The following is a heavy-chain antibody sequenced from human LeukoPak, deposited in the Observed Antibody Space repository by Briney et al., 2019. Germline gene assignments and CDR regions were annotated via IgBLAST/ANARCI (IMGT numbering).Heavy chain of an antibody. J-gene: IGHJ4*02. V-gene: IGHV3-30-3*01. Sequence: GRSLRLSCAASGFTFSSYAMHWVRQAPGKGLEWVAVISYDGSNKYYADSVKGRFTISRDNSKNTLYLQMNSLRAADTAVYYCAGSIEDYYDSSGSPDYWGQGALVTVSS. CDR2: ISYDGSNK. D-gene: IGHD3-22*01. CDR1: GFTFSSYA. CDR3: AGSIEDYYDSSGSPDY.